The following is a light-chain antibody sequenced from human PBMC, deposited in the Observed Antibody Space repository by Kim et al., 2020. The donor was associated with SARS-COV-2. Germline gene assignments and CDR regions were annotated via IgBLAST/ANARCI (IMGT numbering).Light chain of an antibody. Sequence: SPGERATLSCRASQSLSSSYIAWYQQKPGQAPRLLIYDASSRATGIPDRFSGSGSGTDFTLTISRLEPEDFAVYYCQQYGDSPLRFGPGTKVDIK. J-gene: IGKJ1*01. V-gene: IGKV3-20*01. CDR2: DAS. CDR1: QSLSSSY. CDR3: QQYGDSPLR.